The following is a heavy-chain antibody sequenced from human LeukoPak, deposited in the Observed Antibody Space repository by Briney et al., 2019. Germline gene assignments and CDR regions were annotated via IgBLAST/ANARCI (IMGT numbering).Heavy chain of an antibody. J-gene: IGHJ4*02. D-gene: IGHD6-19*01. V-gene: IGHV4-34*01. CDR3: ARRYRSGWYEKAYYFDY. CDR2: INHSGST. Sequence: NPSETLSLTCAVYGGSFSGYYWSWIRQPPGKGLEWIGEINHSGSTNYSPSLKSRVTISVDTSKNQFSLKLSSVTAADTAVYYCARRYRSGWYEKAYYFDYWGQGTLVTVSS. CDR1: GGSFSGYY.